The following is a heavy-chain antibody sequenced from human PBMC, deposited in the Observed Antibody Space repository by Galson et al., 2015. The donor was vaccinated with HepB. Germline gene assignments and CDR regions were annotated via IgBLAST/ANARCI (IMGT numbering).Heavy chain of an antibody. Sequence: SLRLSCAASGFTFSSYWMSWVRQAPGKGLEWVANIKQDGSEKYYVDSVKGRFTISRDNAKNSLYLQMNSLRAEDTAVYYCARDVSIAVAGDWFDPWGQGTLVTVSS. CDR1: GFTFSSYW. J-gene: IGHJ5*02. CDR2: IKQDGSEK. CDR3: ARDVSIAVAGDWFDP. V-gene: IGHV3-7*01. D-gene: IGHD6-19*01.